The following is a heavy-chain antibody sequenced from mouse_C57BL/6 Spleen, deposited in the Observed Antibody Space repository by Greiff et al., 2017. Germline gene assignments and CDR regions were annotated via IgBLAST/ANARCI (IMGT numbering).Heavy chain of an antibody. CDR1: GYSFTDYN. CDR2: INPNYGTT. V-gene: IGHV1-39*01. J-gene: IGHJ3*01. D-gene: IGHD4-1*01. Sequence: LVESGPELVKPGASVKISCKASGYSFTDYNMNWVKQSKGKSLEWIGVINPNYGTTSYNQKFKGKATFTVYKAYGTSYLQLNSLTSDDSAVYYCAREDWDSLAYWGQGTLVTVSA. CDR3: AREDWDSLAY.